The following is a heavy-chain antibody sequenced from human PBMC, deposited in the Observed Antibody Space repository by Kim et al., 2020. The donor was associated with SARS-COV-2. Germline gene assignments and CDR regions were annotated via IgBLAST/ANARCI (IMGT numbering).Heavy chain of an antibody. CDR1: GFTFTSYA. CDR2: ISESGGTT. CDR3: ARPQVPAAIYSFHC. Sequence: GGSLRLSCAASGFTFTSYAMSWVRQAPGKGLEWVSGISESGGTTYYADSVKGRFTISRDNSKNTLYLQMNSLRAEDTAVYYCARPQVPAAIYSFHCWGQGTLVTVSS. D-gene: IGHD2-2*01. V-gene: IGHV3-23*01. J-gene: IGHJ4*02.